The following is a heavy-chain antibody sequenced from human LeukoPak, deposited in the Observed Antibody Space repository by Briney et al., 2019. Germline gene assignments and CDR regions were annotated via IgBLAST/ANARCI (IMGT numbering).Heavy chain of an antibody. CDR2: IRTTAEGAKYA. Sequence: TGGSLRLSCAASGFTVSINYMSWVRQAPGKGLEWISNIRTTAEGAKYAYYADSVKGRVTISRDDGKNTLYLHMNSLRDDDTAVYYCATDQRYAFDYWGQGILVTVSS. CDR3: ATDQRYAFDY. V-gene: IGHV3-53*03. D-gene: IGHD3-9*01. CDR1: GFTVSINY. J-gene: IGHJ4*02.